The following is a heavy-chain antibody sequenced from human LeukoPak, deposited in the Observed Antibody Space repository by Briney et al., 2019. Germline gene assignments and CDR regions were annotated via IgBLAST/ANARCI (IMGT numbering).Heavy chain of an antibody. CDR1: GGSISSSSYY. Sequence: SETLSLTCTVSGGSISSSSYYWGWIRQPPGKGLEWIGTIHYSGSTYYNPSLRSRLTISLDTSNNQFSLKLSSVTAADTAVYYCATYTEDYSGPAFAPWGQGTLVIVSS. CDR3: ATYTEDYSGPAFAP. D-gene: IGHD3-16*01. CDR2: IHYSGST. V-gene: IGHV4-39*07. J-gene: IGHJ5*02.